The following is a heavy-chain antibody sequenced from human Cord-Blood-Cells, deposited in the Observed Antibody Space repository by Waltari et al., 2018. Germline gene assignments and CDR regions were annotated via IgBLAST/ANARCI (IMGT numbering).Heavy chain of an antibody. D-gene: IGHD1-7*01. J-gene: IGHJ3*02. CDR2: IIPILGIA. V-gene: IGHV1-69*09. Sequence: QVQLVQSGAEVKKPGSSVKVSCKASGGTFSSYAISWVRPAPGQGLEWMGRIIPILGIANYAQKCQGRVTITADKSTSTAYMELSSLRSEDTAVYYCARDRRGNWNYAFDIWGQGTMVTVSS. CDR3: ARDRRGNWNYAFDI. CDR1: GGTFSSYA.